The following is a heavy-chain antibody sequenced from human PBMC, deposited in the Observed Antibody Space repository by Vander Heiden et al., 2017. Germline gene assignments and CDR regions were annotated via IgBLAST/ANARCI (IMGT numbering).Heavy chain of an antibody. CDR2: IYYSGST. J-gene: IGHJ4*02. CDR1: GGSISSGSYY. D-gene: IGHD1-26*01. V-gene: IGHV4-39*01. Sequence: QLQLQESGPGLVKPSEALSLTCTVSGGSISSGSYYWGWIRQPPGKGLEWIGTIYYSGSTYYSPSLKSRVTISVDTSKNQFSLKLSSVTAADTAVYYCARQSGGSYGTVGYWGQGTLVTVSS. CDR3: ARQSGGSYGTVGY.